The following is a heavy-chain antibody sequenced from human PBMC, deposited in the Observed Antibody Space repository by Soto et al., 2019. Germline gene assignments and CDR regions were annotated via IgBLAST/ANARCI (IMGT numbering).Heavy chain of an antibody. CDR2: TYQSGSA. D-gene: IGHD3-16*01. CDR3: ARVIYYFGGYFDY. CDR1: GGSISSGGYS. V-gene: IGHV4-30-2*06. J-gene: IGHJ4*02. Sequence: PSETLSLTCTVSGGSISSGGYSWTWIRQSPGKGLEWIGCTYQSGSAYYNPSLKSRVTISVDRSKNQFSLKLSSVTAADTAVYYCARVIYYFGGYFDYWGQGTLVTVPS.